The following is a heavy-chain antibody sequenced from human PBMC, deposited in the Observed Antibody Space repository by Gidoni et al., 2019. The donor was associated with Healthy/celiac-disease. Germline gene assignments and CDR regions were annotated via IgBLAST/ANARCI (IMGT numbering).Heavy chain of an antibody. V-gene: IGHV4-34*01. J-gene: IGHJ5*02. CDR3: ARARGGSYYVPWFDP. D-gene: IGHD1-26*01. CDR2: INHSGST. Sequence: QVQLQQWGAGLLKPSETLSLTCAVYGGSFSGYYWSWIRQPPGKGLEWIGEINHSGSTNYNPSLKSRVTISVDTSKNQFSLKLSSVTAADTAVYYCARARGGSYYVPWFDPWGQGTLVTVSS. CDR1: GGSFSGYY.